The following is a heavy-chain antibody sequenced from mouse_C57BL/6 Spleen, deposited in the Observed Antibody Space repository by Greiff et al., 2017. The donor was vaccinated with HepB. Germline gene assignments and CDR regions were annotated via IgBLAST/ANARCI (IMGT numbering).Heavy chain of an antibody. CDR2: FYPGSGSI. CDR3: ARREEGDGYYPPWFAY. J-gene: IGHJ3*01. CDR1: GYTFTEYT. V-gene: IGHV1-62-2*01. Sequence: QVQLKQSGAELVKPGASVKLSCKASGYTFTEYTIHWVKQRSGQGLEWIGWFYPGSGSIKYNEKFKDKATLTADKSSSTVYMELSRLTSEDSAVYFCARREEGDGYYPPWFAYWGQGTLVTVSA. D-gene: IGHD2-3*01.